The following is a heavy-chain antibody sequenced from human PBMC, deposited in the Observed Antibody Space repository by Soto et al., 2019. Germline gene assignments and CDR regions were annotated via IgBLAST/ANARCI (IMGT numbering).Heavy chain of an antibody. J-gene: IGHJ6*02. Sequence: NPSETLSLTCTVSGGSVSSGSYYWSWIRQPPGKGLEWIGYIYYSGSTNYNPSLKSRVTISVDTSKNQFSLKLSSVTAADTAVYYCARDLTVTTNWGYYYYGMDVWGQGTTVTVSS. CDR3: ARDLTVTTNWGYYYYGMDV. V-gene: IGHV4-61*01. D-gene: IGHD4-4*01. CDR1: GGSVSSGSYY. CDR2: IYYSGST.